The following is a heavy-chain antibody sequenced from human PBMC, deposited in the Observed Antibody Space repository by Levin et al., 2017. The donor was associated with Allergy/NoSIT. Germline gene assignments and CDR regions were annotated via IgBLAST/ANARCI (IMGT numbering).Heavy chain of an antibody. J-gene: IGHJ4*02. CDR3: ARQIGYRAAGGTQTGRYYFDC. CDR1: GGSISSSTYY. CDR2: IYDSDNT. Sequence: SETLSLTCTVSGGSISSSTYYWGWIRQPPGKGLEWIGSIYDSDNTYYNPSLKSRVTISVDTSKNQFSLKLSSVTAADTAVYYCARQIGYRAAGGTQTGRYYFDCWGQGTLVTVSS. D-gene: IGHD6-13*01. V-gene: IGHV4-39*01.